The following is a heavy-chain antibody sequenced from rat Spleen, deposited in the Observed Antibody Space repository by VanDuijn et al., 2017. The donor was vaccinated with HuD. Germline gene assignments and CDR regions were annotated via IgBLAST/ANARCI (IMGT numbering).Heavy chain of an antibody. V-gene: IGHV2S12*01. CDR3: ARGHNYFDY. J-gene: IGHJ2*01. CDR1: GFSLTSNG. CDR2: ISSGAYT. Sequence: QVQLKESGPGLVQPSQTLSLTCTVSGFSLTSNGVNWVRQPPGKGLEWIATISSGAYTYYNSTLKSRLNISRDTSKSQVFLKVNSLQTEDTAIYFCARGHNYFDYWGQGIMVTVSS.